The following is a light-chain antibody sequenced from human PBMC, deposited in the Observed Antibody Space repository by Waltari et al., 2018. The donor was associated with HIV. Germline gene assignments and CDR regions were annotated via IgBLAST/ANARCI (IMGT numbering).Light chain of an antibody. V-gene: IGLV2-23*02. J-gene: IGLJ2*01. Sequence: QSALTQPASVSGSPGQWITISCAGTSSDVGGYNFVSWYQHHPGKAPKLIIYDVNKRPSWLSNRFAGSKSDNTASLTISGLQAEDEADYYCCSYAGSNTFWLFGGGTKLTV. CDR3: CSYAGSNTFWL. CDR2: DVN. CDR1: SSDVGGYNF.